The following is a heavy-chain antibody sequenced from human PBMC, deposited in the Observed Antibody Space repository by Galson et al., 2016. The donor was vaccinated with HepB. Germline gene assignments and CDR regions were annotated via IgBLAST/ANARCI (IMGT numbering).Heavy chain of an antibody. CDR1: GFTFSTYS. CDR2: ISITSGYK. D-gene: IGHD3-16*01. Sequence: SLRLSCAASGFTFSTYSMNWVRQAPGKGLEWVSFISITSGYKYYADSLKGRVTISRDNAKNSLYLQMNSLRAEDTVVYYCARPPEGDRRYFDLWGRGTLVTVSS. J-gene: IGHJ2*01. CDR3: ARPPEGDRRYFDL. V-gene: IGHV3-21*01.